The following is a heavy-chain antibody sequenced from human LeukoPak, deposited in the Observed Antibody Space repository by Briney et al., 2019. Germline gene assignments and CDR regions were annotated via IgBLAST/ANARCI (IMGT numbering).Heavy chain of an antibody. CDR3: ARDSSSSLDY. Sequence: GGSLRLSCAASGFTFSNYWMHWVRQAPGKGLVWVSRISFDGSTTSYADSVKGRFTISRDNAKNTLYLQMNSLRAEDTTVYYCARDSSSSLDYWGQGTLVTVSS. V-gene: IGHV3-74*01. CDR1: GFTFSNYW. J-gene: IGHJ4*02. CDR2: ISFDGSTT. D-gene: IGHD6-6*01.